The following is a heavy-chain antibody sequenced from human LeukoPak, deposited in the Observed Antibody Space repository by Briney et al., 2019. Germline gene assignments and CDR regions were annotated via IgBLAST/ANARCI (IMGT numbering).Heavy chain of an antibody. J-gene: IGHJ6*03. Sequence: SQTLSLTCTVSGGSISSGSYYWSWIRQPAGKGLEWIGRIYTSGSTNYNPFLKSRVTISVDTSKNQFSLKLSSVTAADTAVYYCARILMARPGYYYYYYMDVRGKGTTVTVSS. CDR3: ARILMARPGYYYYYYMDV. CDR2: IYTSGST. V-gene: IGHV4-61*02. CDR1: GGSISSGSYY. D-gene: IGHD1-14*01.